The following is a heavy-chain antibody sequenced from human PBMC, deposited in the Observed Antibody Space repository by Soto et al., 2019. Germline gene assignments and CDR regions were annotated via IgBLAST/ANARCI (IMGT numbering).Heavy chain of an antibody. CDR2: INYSGSF. Sequence: SETLSLTCRVSGDFISSSHWWGWIRQPPGKGLEWTGHINYSGSFYHDPSLKSRVTMSLDTSKYQFSLRLSSVTAVDTAVYYCARVATTTLGGPIDYWGRGTLVTVSS. CDR1: GDFISSSHW. V-gene: IGHV4-28*05. J-gene: IGHJ4*02. CDR3: ARVATTTLGGPIDY. D-gene: IGHD4-4*01.